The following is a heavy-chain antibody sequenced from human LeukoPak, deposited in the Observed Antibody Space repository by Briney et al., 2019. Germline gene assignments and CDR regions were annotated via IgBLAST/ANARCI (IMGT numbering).Heavy chain of an antibody. J-gene: IGHJ4*02. CDR3: ARGYYGSGSPDN. Sequence: ASVKVSCKASGYTFTGYYIHWVRQAPGRGLEWMGWINPNSGGTNYAQKFQGRVTVTRDTSISTTYMELSRLRSDDTAIYYCARGYYGSGSPDNWGQGTLVTVSS. V-gene: IGHV1-2*02. D-gene: IGHD3-10*01. CDR2: INPNSGGT. CDR1: GYTFTGYY.